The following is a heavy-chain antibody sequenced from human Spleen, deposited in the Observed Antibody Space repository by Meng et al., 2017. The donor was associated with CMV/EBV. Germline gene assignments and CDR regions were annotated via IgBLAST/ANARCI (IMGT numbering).Heavy chain of an antibody. CDR2: IWYDGTKQ. CDR3: AKGGEGRGNSLYYHFYGLDV. J-gene: IGHJ6*02. CDR1: GLSFSSFA. V-gene: IGHV3-33*06. Sequence: GESLKISCEASGLSFSSFAMHWVRQAPGKGLEWVAIIWYDGTKQYYGDSVKGRFTISRDNSRNTLYLQMTSLRAEDTAIYYCAKGGEGRGNSLYYHFYGLDVWGQGTTVTVSS. D-gene: IGHD3-10*01.